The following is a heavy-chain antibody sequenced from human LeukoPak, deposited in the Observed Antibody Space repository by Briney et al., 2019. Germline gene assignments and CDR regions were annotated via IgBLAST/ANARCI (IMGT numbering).Heavy chain of an antibody. D-gene: IGHD3-10*01. Sequence: ASVKVSCKASGYTFTSYGLTWVRQAPGQGLEWMGWISAYNGNTNYAQKLQGRVTMTTDTSTSTAYMELRSLRSDDTAVYYCARGLLAGDYFDYWGQGTLVTVSS. CDR1: GYTFTSYG. V-gene: IGHV1-18*01. CDR3: ARGLLAGDYFDY. CDR2: ISAYNGNT. J-gene: IGHJ4*02.